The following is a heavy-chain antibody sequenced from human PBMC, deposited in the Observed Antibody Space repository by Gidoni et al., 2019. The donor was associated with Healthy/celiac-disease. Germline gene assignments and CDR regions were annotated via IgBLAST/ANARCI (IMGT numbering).Heavy chain of an antibody. CDR1: GFTFSSYA. D-gene: IGHD3-10*01. J-gene: IGHJ4*02. Sequence: QVQLVESGGGVVQPGRSLRLSCAASGFTFSSYAMHWVRQAPGKGLEWVAVISYDGSNKYYADSVKGRFTISRDNSKNTLYLQMNSRRAEDTAVYYCAREVGESRIRGDYWGQGTLVTVSS. CDR2: ISYDGSNK. V-gene: IGHV3-30*04. CDR3: AREVGESRIRGDY.